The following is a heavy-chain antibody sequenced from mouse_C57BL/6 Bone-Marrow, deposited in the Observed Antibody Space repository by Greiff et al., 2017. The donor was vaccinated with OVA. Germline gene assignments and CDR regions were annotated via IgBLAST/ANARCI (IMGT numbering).Heavy chain of an antibody. CDR1: GFTFSSYA. CDR3: ARDYGNHEEFAY. CDR2: ISDGGSYT. V-gene: IGHV5-4*01. D-gene: IGHD2-1*01. J-gene: IGHJ3*01. Sequence: EVMLVESGGGLVKPGGSLKLSCAASGFTFSSYAMSWVRQTPEKRLEWVATISDGGSYTYYPDNVKGRFTISRDNAKNNLYLQMSHLKSEDTAMYYCARDYGNHEEFAYWGQGTLVTVSA.